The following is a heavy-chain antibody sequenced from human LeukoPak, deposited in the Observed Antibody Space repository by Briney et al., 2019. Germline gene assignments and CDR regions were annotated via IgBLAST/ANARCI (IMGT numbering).Heavy chain of an antibody. J-gene: IGHJ5*01. V-gene: IGHV4-59*01. CDR3: ARDLGSTYGWFDF. CDR1: GASISSNY. CDR2: IYYSGST. D-gene: IGHD4-11*01. Sequence: PSETLSLTCTVSGASISSNYWTWIRQPPGKGLEWIGYIYYSGSTKYNPSLKSRVTMSVDTSKNQLSLKLTSVTAADTAVYYCARDLGSTYGWFDFWGQGTLVTASS.